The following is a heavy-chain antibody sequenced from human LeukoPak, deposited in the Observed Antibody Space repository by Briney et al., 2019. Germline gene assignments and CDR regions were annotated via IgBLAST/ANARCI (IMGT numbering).Heavy chain of an antibody. D-gene: IGHD1-14*01. Sequence: SETLSLTCTVSGASVRNEYWSWIRQPPGKELEWIGYIHYSGSSNYHPSLGSRVTISLDTSKNQFSLKLKSVTAADTGMYHCARYDRGLFFFDNWGQGTLVTVSS. CDR2: IHYSGSS. J-gene: IGHJ4*02. CDR3: ARYDRGLFFFDN. V-gene: IGHV4-59*08. CDR1: GASVRNEY.